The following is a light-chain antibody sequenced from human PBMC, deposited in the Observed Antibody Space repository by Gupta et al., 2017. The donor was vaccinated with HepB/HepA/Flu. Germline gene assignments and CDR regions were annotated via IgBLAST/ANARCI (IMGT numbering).Light chain of an antibody. CDR3: NSRDSSGDHVV. CDR2: GKS. V-gene: IGLV3-19*01. Sequence: SSELTQDPAVSVALGPTVRTTCQGDSLRRFYANWYQQKPGQAPVLVIYGKSNRPPGIPDRFSGTSSGNTASLTITGAQAEDEADYYCNSRDSSGDHVVFGGGTELTVL. CDR1: SLRRFY. J-gene: IGLJ2*01.